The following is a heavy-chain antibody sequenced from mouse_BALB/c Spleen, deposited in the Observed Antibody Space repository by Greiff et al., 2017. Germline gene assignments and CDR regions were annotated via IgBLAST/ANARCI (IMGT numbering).Heavy chain of an antibody. Sequence: QVQLQQSGAELVRPGTSVKVSCKASGYAFTNYLIEWVKQRPGQGLEWIGVINPGSGGTNYNEKFKGKATLTADKSSSTAYMQLSSLTSDDSAVYFCARFTTATNAMDDWGQGTTLTVTS. CDR3: ARFTTATNAMDD. V-gene: IGHV1-54*01. CDR1: GYAFTNYL. J-gene: IGHJ2*01. D-gene: IGHD1-2*01. CDR2: INPGSGGT.